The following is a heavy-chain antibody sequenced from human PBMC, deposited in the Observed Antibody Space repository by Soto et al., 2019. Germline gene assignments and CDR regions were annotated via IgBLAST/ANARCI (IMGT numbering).Heavy chain of an antibody. CDR1: GGSVTSGSHH. D-gene: IGHD5-18*01. CDR2: VYYTGST. Sequence: KPSETLSLTCTVSGGSVTSGSHHWSWIRQPPGKGLEWIGYVYYTGSTNYNPSLKSLVTISVDTSKNQFSLKLTSVTAADTAVYYCAKGGIQVPFVWGQGTTVTVSS. CDR3: AKGGIQVPFV. V-gene: IGHV4-61*01. J-gene: IGHJ6*02.